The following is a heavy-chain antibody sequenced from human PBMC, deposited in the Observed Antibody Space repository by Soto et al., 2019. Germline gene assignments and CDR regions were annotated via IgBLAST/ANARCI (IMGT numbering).Heavy chain of an antibody. Sequence: SETLSLTCTVSGGSISSSSYYWGWIRQPPGKGLEWIGSIYYSGSTYYNPSLKSRVTISVDTSKNQFSLKLSSVTAADTAVYYCARVSSFLYYYYYGMDVWGQGTTVTVSS. CDR2: IYYSGST. J-gene: IGHJ6*02. V-gene: IGHV4-39*07. D-gene: IGHD6-6*01. CDR1: GGSISSSSYY. CDR3: ARVSSFLYYYYYGMDV.